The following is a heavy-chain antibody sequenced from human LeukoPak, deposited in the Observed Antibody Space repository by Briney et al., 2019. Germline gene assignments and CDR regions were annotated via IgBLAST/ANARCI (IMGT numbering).Heavy chain of an antibody. D-gene: IGHD4-11*01. V-gene: IGHV3-21*04. CDR2: ISSSSSYI. CDR1: GFTFSSYS. Sequence: GGSLRLSCAASGFTFSSYSMNWVRQAPGKGLEWVSSISSSSSYIYYADSVKGRFTISRDNAKNSLYLQMNSLRAEDTAVYYCAREGTTPLPLDYWGQGTLVTVSS. J-gene: IGHJ4*02. CDR3: AREGTTPLPLDY.